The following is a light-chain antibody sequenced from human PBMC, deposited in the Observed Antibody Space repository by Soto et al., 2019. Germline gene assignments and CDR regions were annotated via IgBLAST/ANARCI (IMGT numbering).Light chain of an antibody. J-gene: IGKJ1*01. V-gene: IGKV1-5*03. Sequence: DIQRTQSPSTLSGSVGDRVTITCRASQTISRWLAWYQQKPGKAPKLPINKASTLKSGVPSRFSGSLSGKECSLTTRSLPLYYFATFWGQYYNSYSEAFGQGTKVDI. CDR3: QYYNSYSEA. CDR1: QTISRW. CDR2: KAS.